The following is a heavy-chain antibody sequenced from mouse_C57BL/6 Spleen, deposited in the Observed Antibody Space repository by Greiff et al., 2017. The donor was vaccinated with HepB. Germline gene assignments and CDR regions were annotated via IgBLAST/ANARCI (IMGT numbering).Heavy chain of an antibody. V-gene: IGHV1-7*01. Sequence: VQLQQSGAELAKPGASVKLSCTASGYTFTSYWLHWVKQRPGQGLEWIGYINPSSGYTKYNQKFKDKATLTADKSSSTAYMQLSSLTYEDSAVYYCARNYYGASGGFAYWGQGTLVTVSA. CDR1: GYTFTSYW. J-gene: IGHJ3*01. CDR3: ARNYYGASGGFAY. D-gene: IGHD1-1*01. CDR2: INPSSGYT.